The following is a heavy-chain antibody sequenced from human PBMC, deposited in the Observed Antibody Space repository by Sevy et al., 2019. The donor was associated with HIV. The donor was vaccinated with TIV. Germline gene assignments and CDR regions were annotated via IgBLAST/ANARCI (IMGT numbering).Heavy chain of an antibody. J-gene: IGHJ4*02. CDR1: GFSLNSYW. Sequence: GESLKISCAASGFSLNSYWMSWVRQAPGKGLEWEANIKQDRSVKYDVDSVKGRFTISRDNARNLLYLQMNSLRAEDTALYHCVRAIAADGSFWGQGTLVTVSS. V-gene: IGHV3-7*01. CDR3: VRAIAADGSF. CDR2: IKQDRSVK. D-gene: IGHD6-13*01.